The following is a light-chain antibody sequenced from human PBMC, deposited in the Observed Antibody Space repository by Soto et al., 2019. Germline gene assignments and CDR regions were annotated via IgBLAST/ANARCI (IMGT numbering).Light chain of an antibody. CDR3: LQINSYPYT. J-gene: IGKJ2*01. V-gene: IGKV1-9*01. CDR2: AAS. CDR1: QSLSINS. Sequence: LTQSPGTLSLSPGERATLSCRASQSLSINSLAWYQQKPGKAPKLLIYAASALQSGVPSRFSGSGSGTDFTLTISSLQPEDFATYYCLQINSYPYTFGQGTKLEIK.